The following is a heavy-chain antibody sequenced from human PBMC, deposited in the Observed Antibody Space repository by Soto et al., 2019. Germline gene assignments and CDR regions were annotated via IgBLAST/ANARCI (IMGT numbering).Heavy chain of an antibody. CDR2: ISSNGGST. D-gene: IGHD6-6*01. V-gene: IGHV3-64D*06. CDR3: VKLGVEYSSSGAAEYFDY. J-gene: IGHJ4*02. Sequence: EVQLVESGGGLVQPGGSLRLSCSASGFTFSSYAMHWVRQAPGKGLEYVSAISSNGGSTYYADSVKGRFTISRDNSKNTLYLQMSSLRAEDTAVYYCVKLGVEYSSSGAAEYFDYWGQGTLVTVSS. CDR1: GFTFSSYA.